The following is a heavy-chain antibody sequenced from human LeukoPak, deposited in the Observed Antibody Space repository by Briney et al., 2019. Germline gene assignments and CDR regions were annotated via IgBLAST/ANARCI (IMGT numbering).Heavy chain of an antibody. Sequence: GGSLRLSCAASGFTFSSYAMSWVRQAPGKGLEWVSAISGSGGSTYYADSVKGRFTISRGNSKNTLYLQMNSLRAEDTAVYYCAKDGRGFLEHHFFDYWGQGTLVTVSS. D-gene: IGHD3-3*01. V-gene: IGHV3-23*01. CDR1: GFTFSSYA. CDR3: AKDGRGFLEHHFFDY. J-gene: IGHJ4*02. CDR2: ISGSGGST.